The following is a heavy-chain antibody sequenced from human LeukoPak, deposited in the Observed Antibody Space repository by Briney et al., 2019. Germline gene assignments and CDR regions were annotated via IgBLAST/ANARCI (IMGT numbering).Heavy chain of an antibody. CDR2: INPSGGST. CDR3: ARVDTAMALDY. V-gene: IGHV1-46*01. J-gene: IGHJ4*02. D-gene: IGHD5-18*01. Sequence: ASVKVSCKASGYTFASYYMHWVRQAPGQGLEWMGIINPSGGSTSYAQKFQGRVTMTRDTSTSTVYMELSSLRSEDTAVYYCARVDTAMALDYWGQGTLVTVSS. CDR1: GYTFASYY.